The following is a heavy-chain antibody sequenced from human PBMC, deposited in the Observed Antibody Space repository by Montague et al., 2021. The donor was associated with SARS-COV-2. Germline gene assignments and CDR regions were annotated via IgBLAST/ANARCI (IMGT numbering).Heavy chain of an antibody. CDR2: IYYSGST. V-gene: IGHV4-39*01. Sequence: SETLSLTCTASGGSISSSSYYWGWIRQPPGKGLEWIGSIYYSGSTYYNPSLKSRVTISVDTSKNQFSLKLSSVTAADTTVYYCARQHAGYCSGGSCYWGAYFDYWGQGTLVTVSS. CDR3: ARQHAGYCSGGSCYWGAYFDY. D-gene: IGHD2-15*01. CDR1: GGSISSSSYY. J-gene: IGHJ4*02.